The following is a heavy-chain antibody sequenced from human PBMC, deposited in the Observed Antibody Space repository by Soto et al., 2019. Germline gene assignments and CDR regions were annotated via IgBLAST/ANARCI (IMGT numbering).Heavy chain of an antibody. CDR2: ISAYNGNT. CDR3: ARVPYYCSGGSCYGAGYFDY. CDR1: GYTFTSYG. J-gene: IGHJ4*02. V-gene: IGHV1-18*01. D-gene: IGHD2-15*01. Sequence: QVQLVQSGAEVKKPGASVKVSCTASGYTFTSYGISWVRQAPGQGLEWMGWISAYNGNTNYAQKLQGRVTMTTDTSTSTAYMELRSLRSDDTAVYYCARVPYYCSGGSCYGAGYFDYWGQGTLVTVSS.